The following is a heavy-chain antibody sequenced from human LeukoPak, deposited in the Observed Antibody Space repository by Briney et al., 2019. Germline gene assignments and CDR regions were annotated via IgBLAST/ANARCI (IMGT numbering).Heavy chain of an antibody. Sequence: GGSLRLSCAASGFTVSSNYMSWVRQAPGKGLEWVSVIHTGGSTYYADSVKGRFTISRDNSKNTLYLQMNSLRAEDTAVYYCAKDQGGWENYFDYWGQGTLVTVSS. V-gene: IGHV3-53*05. CDR1: GFTVSSNY. CDR2: IHTGGST. D-gene: IGHD3-16*01. J-gene: IGHJ4*02. CDR3: AKDQGGWENYFDY.